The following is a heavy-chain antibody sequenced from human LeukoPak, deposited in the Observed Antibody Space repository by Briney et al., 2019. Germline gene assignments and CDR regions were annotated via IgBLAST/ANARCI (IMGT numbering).Heavy chain of an antibody. V-gene: IGHV3-23*01. J-gene: IGHJ4*02. CDR1: GFTFTSYA. CDR2: ISISGGST. CDR3: AMGGSRQCDF. D-gene: IGHD2-15*01. Sequence: GGSLRLSCAASGFTFTSYAMSWVRQAPGKGLEWVSSISISGGSTYYADSVKGRFTISRDNAKNTLYLEMNTLRAEDTALYYCAMGGSRQCDFWGQGKLVTVSS.